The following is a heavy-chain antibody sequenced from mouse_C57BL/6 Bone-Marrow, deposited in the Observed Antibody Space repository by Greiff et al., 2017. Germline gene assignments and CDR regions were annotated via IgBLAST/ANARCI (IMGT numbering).Heavy chain of an antibody. Sequence: VQLQQSGPELVKPGASVKISCKASGYTFTDYYMNWVKQSHGKSLEWIGDINPNNGGTSYNQQFKGKDTLTVAKSSSTAYMELRSLTSEDSAVYYGARTDKVSYWYFDVWGTGTTVTVSS. D-gene: IGHD1-3*01. CDR1: GYTFTDYY. V-gene: IGHV1-26*01. CDR2: INPNNGGT. J-gene: IGHJ1*03. CDR3: ARTDKVSYWYFDV.